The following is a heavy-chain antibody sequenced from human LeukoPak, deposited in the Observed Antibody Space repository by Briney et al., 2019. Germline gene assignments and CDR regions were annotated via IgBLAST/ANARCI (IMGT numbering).Heavy chain of an antibody. CDR2: IYYSGST. CDR1: GGSISSGGYY. J-gene: IGHJ5*02. V-gene: IGHV4-31*03. CDR3: ARELPAAMPGWFDP. D-gene: IGHD2-2*01. Sequence: SQTLSLTCTVSGGSISSGGYYWSWIRQHPGKGLEWIGYIYYSGSTYYNPSLKSRVTISVDTSKNQFSLKLGSVTAADTAVYYCARELPAAMPGWFDPWGQGTLVTVSS.